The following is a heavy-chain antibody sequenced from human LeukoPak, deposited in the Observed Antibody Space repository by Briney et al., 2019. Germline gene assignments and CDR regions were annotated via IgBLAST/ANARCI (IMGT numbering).Heavy chain of an antibody. Sequence: ASEKVSCKASGYTFTSYYMHWVRQAPGQGLEWMGIINPSGGSTSYAQKFQGRVTMTRDTSTSTVYMELSSLRSEDTAVYYCARDLGITETTSVGWFYPWVQGTLVTVSS. CDR3: ARDLGITETTSVGWFYP. V-gene: IGHV1-46*03. CDR1: GYTFTSYY. J-gene: IGHJ5*02. CDR2: INPSGGST. D-gene: IGHD1-7*01.